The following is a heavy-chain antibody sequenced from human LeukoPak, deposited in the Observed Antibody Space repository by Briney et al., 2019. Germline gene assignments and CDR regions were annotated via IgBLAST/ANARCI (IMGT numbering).Heavy chain of an antibody. Sequence: SETLSLTCAVYGGSFSGYYWSWIRQPPGKGLEWSGEINHSGSTNYNPSLKSRVTISVDTSKNQFSLKLSSVTAADTAVYYCARGGSGYDAGTFDYWGQGTLVTVSS. CDR3: ARGGSGYDAGTFDY. V-gene: IGHV4-34*01. CDR1: GGSFSGYY. J-gene: IGHJ4*02. D-gene: IGHD5-12*01. CDR2: INHSGST.